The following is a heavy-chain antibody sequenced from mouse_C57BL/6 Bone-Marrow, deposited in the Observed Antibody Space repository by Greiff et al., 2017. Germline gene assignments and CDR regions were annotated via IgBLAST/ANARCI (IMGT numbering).Heavy chain of an antibody. D-gene: IGHD1-1*01. CDR2: ISSGGDYI. CDR3: TRPLYYYGSSYPYAMDY. CDR1: GFTFSSYA. J-gene: IGHJ4*01. Sequence: EVMLVESGEGLVKPGGSLKLSCAASGFTFSSYAMSWVRQTPEKRLEWVAYISSGGDYIYYADTVKGRFTISRDNARNTLYLQMSSLKSEDTAMYYCTRPLYYYGSSYPYAMDYWGQGTSVTVSS. V-gene: IGHV5-9-1*02.